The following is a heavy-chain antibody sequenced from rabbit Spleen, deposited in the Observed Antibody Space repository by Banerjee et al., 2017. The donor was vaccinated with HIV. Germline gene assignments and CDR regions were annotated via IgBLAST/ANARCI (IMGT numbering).Heavy chain of an antibody. CDR3: AREPLDGGVSWDL. Sequence: QEQLEESGGDLVKPEGSLTLTCTASGFSFSISYWICWVRQAPGKGLEWIACIVGGNSNTYYASWAKGRFTISKTSSTTVTLQITSLTAADTATYFCAREPLDGGVSWDLWGPGTLVTVS. CDR2: IVGGNSNT. V-gene: IGHV1S45*01. J-gene: IGHJ4*01. D-gene: IGHD8-1*01. CDR1: GFSFSISYW.